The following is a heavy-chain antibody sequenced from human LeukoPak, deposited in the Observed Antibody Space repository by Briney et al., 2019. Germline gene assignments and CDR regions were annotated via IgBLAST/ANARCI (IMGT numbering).Heavy chain of an antibody. D-gene: IGHD6-13*01. CDR3: ARDHYPPASSSWYDTIINWFDP. CDR2: IYYSGST. J-gene: IGHJ5*02. CDR1: GGSISSSSYY. V-gene: IGHV4-39*07. Sequence: PSETLSLTCTVSGGSISSSSYYWGWIRQPPGTGLEWIGSIYYSGSTYYNPSLKSRVTISVDTSKNQFSLKLSSVTAADTAVYYCARDHYPPASSSWYDTIINWFDPWGQGTLVTVSS.